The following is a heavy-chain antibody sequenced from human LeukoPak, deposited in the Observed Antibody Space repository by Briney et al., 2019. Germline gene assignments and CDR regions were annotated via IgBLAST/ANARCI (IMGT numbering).Heavy chain of an antibody. J-gene: IGHJ4*02. D-gene: IGHD4-17*01. CDR1: GFTFDDYA. Sequence: GGSLRLSCAASGFTFDDYAMHWVRQAPGKGLEWVSGISWNSGSIGYADSVKGRFTISRDNAKNSLYLQMNSLRAEDTALYYCAKDGGSETTAYYFDYWGQGILVTVSS. V-gene: IGHV3-9*01. CDR3: AKDGGSETTAYYFDY. CDR2: ISWNSGSI.